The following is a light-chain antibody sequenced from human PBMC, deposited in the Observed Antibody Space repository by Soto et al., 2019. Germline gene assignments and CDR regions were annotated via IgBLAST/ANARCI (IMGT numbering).Light chain of an antibody. CDR3: AAWDDSLSGRL. Sequence: QPVLTQPPSASGTPGQTVTISCSGSSSNIGSNYVYWYQQLPGTAPKLLISKNNQRPSGVPGRFSGSRSGTSASLAITGLRSEDEAVYYCAAWDDSLSGRLFGGGTKLTVL. V-gene: IGLV1-47*01. J-gene: IGLJ3*02. CDR2: KNN. CDR1: SSNIGSNY.